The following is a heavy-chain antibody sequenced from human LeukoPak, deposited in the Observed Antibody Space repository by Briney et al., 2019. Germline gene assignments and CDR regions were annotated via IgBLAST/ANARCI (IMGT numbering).Heavy chain of an antibody. V-gene: IGHV4-34*01. CDR3: ARRVGKYQLRGFDP. CDR1: GGSFSGYY. CDR2: INHSGST. J-gene: IGHJ5*02. Sequence: PSETLSLTCAVYGGSFSGYYWSWIRQPPGKGLEWIGEINHSGSTNYNPSLKSRVTISVDTSKNQFSLKLSSVTAADTAVYYCARRVGKYQLRGFDPWGQGTLVTVSS. D-gene: IGHD2-2*01.